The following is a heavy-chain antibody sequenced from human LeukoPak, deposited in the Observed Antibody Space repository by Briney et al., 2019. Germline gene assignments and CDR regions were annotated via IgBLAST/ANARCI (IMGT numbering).Heavy chain of an antibody. CDR2: FDPEDGET. V-gene: IGHV1-24*01. D-gene: IGHD4-17*01. J-gene: IGHJ4*02. Sequence: ASVTVSCKVSGYTLTELSMHWVRQAPGKGLEGRGGFDPEDGETIYAQKFQGRVTMTEDTSTDTAYMELSSLRSEDTAVYYCATGWTHYGDYAIDYWGQGTLVTVSS. CDR3: ATGWTHYGDYAIDY. CDR1: GYTLTELS.